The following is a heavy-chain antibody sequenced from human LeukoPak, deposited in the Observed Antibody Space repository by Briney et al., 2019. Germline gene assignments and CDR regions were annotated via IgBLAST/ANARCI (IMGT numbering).Heavy chain of an antibody. CDR3: ARDLRGGSGHSDNWFDP. D-gene: IGHD2-15*01. CDR1: GFTFSSYW. Sequence: GGSLRLSCAASGFTFSSYWMSWVRQAPGKGLEWVANIKQDGSEKYCVDSVKGRFTISRDNAKNSLYLQMNSLRAEDTALYYCARDLRGGSGHSDNWFDPWGQGTLVTVSS. J-gene: IGHJ5*02. V-gene: IGHV3-7*01. CDR2: IKQDGSEK.